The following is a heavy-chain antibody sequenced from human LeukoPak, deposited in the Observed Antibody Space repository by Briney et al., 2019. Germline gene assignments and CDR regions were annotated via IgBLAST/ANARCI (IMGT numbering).Heavy chain of an antibody. D-gene: IGHD6-19*01. Sequence: SETLSLTCAVYGGSFSGYYWSWIRQPPGKGLEWIGALNHSGSTNYNPSLKSRVTISVDTSTKQFSLKLSSVTAADTAVYYCARGRKQWLRNNWFDPWGEGALVSVSS. CDR2: LNHSGST. V-gene: IGHV4-34*01. J-gene: IGHJ5*02. CDR1: GGSFSGYY. CDR3: ARGRKQWLRNNWFDP.